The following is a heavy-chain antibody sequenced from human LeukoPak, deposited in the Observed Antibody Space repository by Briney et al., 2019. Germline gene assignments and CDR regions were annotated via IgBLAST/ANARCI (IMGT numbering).Heavy chain of an antibody. V-gene: IGHV3-48*03. D-gene: IGHD6-19*01. J-gene: IGHJ6*04. CDR2: ISSGGSTI. Sequence: GGSLRLSCATSGFTFSSYEMNWVRQAPGKGLELVSYISSGGSTIYYADSVKGRFTISRDNAKNSLYLQMNSLRAEDTAVYYCAREWKQWLVPSYYYYGMDVWGKGTTVTVSS. CDR3: AREWKQWLVPSYYYYGMDV. CDR1: GFTFSSYE.